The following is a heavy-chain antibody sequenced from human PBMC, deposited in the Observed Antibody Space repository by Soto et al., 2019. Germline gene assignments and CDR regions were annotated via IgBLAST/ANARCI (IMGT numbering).Heavy chain of an antibody. Sequence: GASVKVSCKASGGTFSSYAISWVRQAPGQGLEWMGGIIPIFGTANYAQKFQGRVTITADESTSTAYMELSSLRSEDTAVYYCANEDPDSGSGIGSMDVWGQGTTVTVSS. CDR2: IIPIFGTA. D-gene: IGHD1-26*01. CDR1: GGTFSSYA. V-gene: IGHV1-69*13. CDR3: ANEDPDSGSGIGSMDV. J-gene: IGHJ6*02.